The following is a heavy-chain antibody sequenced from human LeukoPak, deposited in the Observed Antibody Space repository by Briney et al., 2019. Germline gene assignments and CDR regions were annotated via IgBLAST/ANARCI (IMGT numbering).Heavy chain of an antibody. J-gene: IGHJ4*02. D-gene: IGHD3-10*01. CDR1: GFTFSSYW. CDR2: IKQDGSEK. CDR3: AKDWGTYFASGSSYFDY. V-gene: IGHV3-7*01. Sequence: GGSLRLSCAASGFTFSSYWMSWVRQAPGKGLEWVANIKQDGSEKYYADSVKGRFTISRDNSKNTLYLQMNRLRPEDTAVYYCAKDWGTYFASGSSYFDYWGQGTLVTVSS.